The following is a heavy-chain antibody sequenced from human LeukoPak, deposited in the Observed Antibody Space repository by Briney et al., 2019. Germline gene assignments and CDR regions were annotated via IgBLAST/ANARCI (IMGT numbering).Heavy chain of an antibody. CDR1: GGTFTNLA. CDR3: ARAPPRLDGYILYY. Sequence: ASVKVSCKASGGTFTNLAVSWVRQAPGQGLEWMGRIIPTTGLANYAQKFQGRVTITADKSTSTAYMELSSLRSGDTAVYYCARAPPRLDGYILYYWGQGTLVTVSS. J-gene: IGHJ4*02. V-gene: IGHV1-69*04. D-gene: IGHD5-24*01. CDR2: IIPTTGLA.